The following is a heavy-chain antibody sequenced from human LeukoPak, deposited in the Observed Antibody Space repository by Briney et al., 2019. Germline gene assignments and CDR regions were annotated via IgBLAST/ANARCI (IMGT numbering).Heavy chain of an antibody. CDR1: GFTFSSYG. D-gene: IGHD6-13*01. J-gene: IGHJ4*02. CDR2: IWYDGSNK. V-gene: IGHV3-33*06. CDR3: AKESRDSSSWYAQYYFDY. Sequence: GGSLRLSCAASGFTFSSYGMHWVRLAPGKGLEWVAVIWYDGSNKYYADSVKGRFTISRDNSKNTLYLQMNSLRAEDTAVYYCAKESRDSSSWYAQYYFDYWGQGTLVTVSS.